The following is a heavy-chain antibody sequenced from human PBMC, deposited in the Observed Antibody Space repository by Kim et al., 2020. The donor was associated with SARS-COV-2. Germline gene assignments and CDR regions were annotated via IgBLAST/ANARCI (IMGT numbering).Heavy chain of an antibody. CDR1: GLRFVDAW. Sequence: GGSLRLSCAASGLRFVDAWMTWVRQAPGKGLEWVARIKSITGTTDYAAPVKGRFIISRDDSKNTQYLQMNSLRVDDTGTYYCAHDADSYYTFHFWAQGTL. CDR2: IKSITGTT. CDR3: AHDADSYYTFHF. D-gene: IGHD2-21*01. V-gene: IGHV3-15*01. J-gene: IGHJ4*02.